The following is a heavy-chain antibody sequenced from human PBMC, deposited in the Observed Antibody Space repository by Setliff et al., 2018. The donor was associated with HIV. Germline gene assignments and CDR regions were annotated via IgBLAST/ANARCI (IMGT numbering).Heavy chain of an antibody. CDR3: AACVLQSGGLTGSYPGGFDY. D-gene: IGHD1-26*01. CDR2: INAFTGKT. V-gene: IGHV1-18*04. CDR1: GYTFNNYY. J-gene: IGHJ4*02. Sequence: EASVKVSCKASGYTFNNYYMHWVRQAPGQGLEWMEWINAFTGKTHYAQDFQGRVTVTTETSTDTSYMELRSLRSDDTAIYYCAACVLQSGGLTGSYPGGFDYWGQGSLVTVSS.